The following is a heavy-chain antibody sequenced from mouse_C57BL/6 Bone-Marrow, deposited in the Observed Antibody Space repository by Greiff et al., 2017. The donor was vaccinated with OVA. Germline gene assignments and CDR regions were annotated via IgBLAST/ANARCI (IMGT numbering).Heavy chain of an antibody. CDR3: ARRYNWDGDY. J-gene: IGHJ2*01. V-gene: IGHV5-17*01. D-gene: IGHD4-1*01. CDR1: GFTFSDYG. Sequence: EVMLVESGGGLVKPGGSLKLSCAASGFTFSDYGMHWVRQAPEKGLEWVAYISSGSSSIYYADTVKGRFTISRDNAKNTLFLQMTSLRSEDTAMYYCARRYNWDGDYWGQGTTLTVSS. CDR2: ISSGSSSI.